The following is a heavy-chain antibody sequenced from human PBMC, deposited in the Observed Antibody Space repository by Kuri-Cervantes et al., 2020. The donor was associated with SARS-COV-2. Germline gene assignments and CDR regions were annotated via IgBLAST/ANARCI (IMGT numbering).Heavy chain of an antibody. D-gene: IGHD4-11*01. CDR2: ISGSGGST. CDR1: GFTFSSYA. V-gene: IGHV3-23*01. CDR3: ARVTTVTEGY. Sequence: GESLKISCAASGFTFSSYAMSWVRQAPGKGLEWVSAISGSGGSTYYADSVKGRFTISRDNAKNSLYLQMNSLRAEDTAVYYCARVTTVTEGYWGQGTLVTVSS. J-gene: IGHJ4*02.